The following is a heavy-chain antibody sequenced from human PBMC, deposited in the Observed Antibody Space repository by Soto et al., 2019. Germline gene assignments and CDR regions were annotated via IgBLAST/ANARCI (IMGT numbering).Heavy chain of an antibody. V-gene: IGHV1-18*01. J-gene: IGHJ2*01. D-gene: IGHD2-15*01. CDR1: GYTFTSYG. Sequence: GASVKVSCKASGYTFTSYGISWVRQAPGQGLEWMGWISAYNGNTNYAQKLQGRVTMTTDTSTSTAYMELRSLRSDDTAVYYCARDSLRYCSGGSCRKDRWGRGTLVTVSS. CDR2: ISAYNGNT. CDR3: ARDSLRYCSGGSCRKDR.